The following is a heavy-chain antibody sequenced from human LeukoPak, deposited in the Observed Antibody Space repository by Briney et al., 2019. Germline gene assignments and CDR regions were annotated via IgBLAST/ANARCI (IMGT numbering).Heavy chain of an antibody. V-gene: IGHV4-39*02. CDR2: IYYSGST. CDR3: ARERGVATAPGIDG. Sequence: PSETLSLTCIVSGGSISSISSNNYHWGWIRQPPGKGLEWIGSIYYSGSTYYNPSLKSRVTISVDTSKNQFSLKLSSVTAADTALYYCARERGVATAPGIDGWGQGTTVT. J-gene: IGHJ6*02. D-gene: IGHD6-25*01. CDR1: GGSISSISSNNYH.